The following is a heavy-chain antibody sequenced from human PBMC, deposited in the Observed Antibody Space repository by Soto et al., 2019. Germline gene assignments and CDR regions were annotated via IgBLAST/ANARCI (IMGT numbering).Heavy chain of an antibody. V-gene: IGHV4-4*02. Sequence: SDTLSLTCVVSGGSISSTNWWTWVRQPPGKRLEWIGEIYHNGSPTYSPSLRGRATISVDKSNNQFSLRLRSVTAADTAVYYCAGGGARFDYWGQGTLVTVSS. J-gene: IGHJ4*02. CDR1: GGSISSTNW. CDR2: IYHNGSP. D-gene: IGHD3-16*01. CDR3: AGGGARFDY.